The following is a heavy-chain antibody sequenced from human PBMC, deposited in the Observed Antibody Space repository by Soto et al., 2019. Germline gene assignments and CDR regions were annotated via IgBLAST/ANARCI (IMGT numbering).Heavy chain of an antibody. CDR1: GFTFNSYT. Sequence: GGSLRLSCAASGFTFNSYTMHWVRQAPGKGLEWVALILYDGSTKYYADSVKGRFTISRDDSKNTLFLLLDSLRAEDTAVYYCARDTGYTYGHPLDYWGLGTLVTVSS. CDR3: ARDTGYTYGHPLDY. D-gene: IGHD5-18*01. V-gene: IGHV3-30-3*01. J-gene: IGHJ4*02. CDR2: ILYDGSTK.